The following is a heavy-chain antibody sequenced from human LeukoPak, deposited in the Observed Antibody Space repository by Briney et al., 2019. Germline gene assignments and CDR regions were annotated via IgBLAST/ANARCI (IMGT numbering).Heavy chain of an antibody. J-gene: IGHJ5*02. CDR2: SIPIFGIA. CDR3: ARGGQQGSSWYSGWFDP. V-gene: IGHV1-69*04. D-gene: IGHD6-13*01. CDR1: GGTFSSYA. Sequence: SVKVSCKASGGTFSSYAISWVRQAPGQGLEWMGRSIPIFGIANYAQKFQGRVTITADKSTSTAYMELSSLRSEDTAVCYCARGGQQGSSWYSGWFDPWGQGTLVTVSS.